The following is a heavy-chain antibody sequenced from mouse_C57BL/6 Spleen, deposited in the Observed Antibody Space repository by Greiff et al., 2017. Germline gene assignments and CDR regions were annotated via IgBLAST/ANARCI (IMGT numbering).Heavy chain of an antibody. D-gene: IGHD1-1*02. J-gene: IGHJ2*01. CDR2: VYPYNGGT. V-gene: IGHV1-36*01. CDR3: SKWWYLDY. Sequence: VQLQQSGPVLVKPGPSVKISCKASGFTFTDYYMHWVQQSHGKSLAWIGLVYPYNGGTSYTQKFQGKATLTVDTSPSTAYMELNSLSCDDSAVYYCSKWWYLDYWGQGTTLTVSS. CDR1: GFTFTDYY.